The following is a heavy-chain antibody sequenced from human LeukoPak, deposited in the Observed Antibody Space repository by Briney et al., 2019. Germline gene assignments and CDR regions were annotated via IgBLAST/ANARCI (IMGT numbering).Heavy chain of an antibody. D-gene: IGHD5-18*01. CDR2: IYYSGST. V-gene: IGHV4-39*01. Sequence: TSETLSLTCTVSGGSISSSSYYWGGIRQPPGKGLEWIGSIYYSGSTYYNPSLKSRVTISVDTSKNQFSLKLSSVTAADTAVYYCARQGGYSYGWGQGTLVTVSS. CDR1: GGSISSSSYY. J-gene: IGHJ4*02. CDR3: ARQGGYSYG.